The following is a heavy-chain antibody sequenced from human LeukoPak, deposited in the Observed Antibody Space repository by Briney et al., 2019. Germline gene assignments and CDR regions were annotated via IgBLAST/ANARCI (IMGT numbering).Heavy chain of an antibody. V-gene: IGHV3-11*06. Sequence: GGSQRLSCAASGFTFSDYYMAWIRQAPGKGLEWVSYISRSGSSTKYADSVKGRFTISRDNSKNTLYLQMNSLRAEDTAVYYCASTGTGTTGTDAFDIWGQGTMVTVSS. CDR2: ISRSGSST. CDR1: GFTFSDYY. D-gene: IGHD1-7*01. J-gene: IGHJ3*02. CDR3: ASTGTGTTGTDAFDI.